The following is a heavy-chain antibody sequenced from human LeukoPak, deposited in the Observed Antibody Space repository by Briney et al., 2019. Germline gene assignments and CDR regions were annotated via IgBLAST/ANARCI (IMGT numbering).Heavy chain of an antibody. Sequence: RAGGSLRLSCAASGFTFSSYSMNWVRQAPGKGLEWVSSISSSSSYIYYADSVKGRFTISRDNAKNSLYLQMNSLRAEDTAVYYCARGGGGGYSYGSAFDYWGQGTLVTVSS. D-gene: IGHD5-18*01. CDR2: ISSSSSYI. CDR3: ARGGGGGYSYGSAFDY. J-gene: IGHJ4*02. V-gene: IGHV3-21*01. CDR1: GFTFSSYS.